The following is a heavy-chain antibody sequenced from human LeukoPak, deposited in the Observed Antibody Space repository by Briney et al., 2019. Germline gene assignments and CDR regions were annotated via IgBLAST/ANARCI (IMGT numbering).Heavy chain of an antibody. Sequence: GRSLRLSCAASGFTFSTYGMHWVRQAPGKGLGWVAAIWYDGSNKYYVDSVRGRFTISRDNSKNTLYLEMNSLRAEDTAVYYCAKDTGTTSLSNWFDSWGQGTQVTVSS. CDR3: AKDTGTTSLSNWFDS. J-gene: IGHJ5*01. D-gene: IGHD2/OR15-2a*01. CDR2: IWYDGSNK. CDR1: GFTFSTYG. V-gene: IGHV3-33*06.